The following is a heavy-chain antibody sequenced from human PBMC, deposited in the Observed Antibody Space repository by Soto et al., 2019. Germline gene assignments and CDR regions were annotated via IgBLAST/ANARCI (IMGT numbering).Heavy chain of an antibody. CDR3: ALRSMAVVPEY. CDR2: LYYGRSA. V-gene: IGHV4-59*01. D-gene: IGHD3-22*01. Sequence: QVQLQESGPGLVKPSETLSLTCAVSGDSISSYYCMWIRQPPGKGLESIGYLYYGRSANYNPSLTSRVTLSVATATNQCSLTLRSMTAADTAVSYCALRSMAVVPEYWGQGTLVTVSS. CDR1: GDSISSYY. J-gene: IGHJ4*02.